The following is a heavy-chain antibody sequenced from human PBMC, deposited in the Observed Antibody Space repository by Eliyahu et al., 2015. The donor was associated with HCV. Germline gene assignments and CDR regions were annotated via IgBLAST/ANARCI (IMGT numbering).Heavy chain of an antibody. Sequence: QVQLVESGGGVVQPGRSLRLSCAASGFTFXTYXXXWXRQAPGKGLGWVAVISYDGSNKYYADSVKGRFTISRDNSKNTLYLQMNSLRAEDTAVYYCAKDPKSYYDFWSGYYYYYGMDVWGQGTTVTVSS. CDR1: GFTFXTYX. J-gene: IGHJ6*02. CDR3: AKDPKSYYDFWSGYYYYYGMDV. CDR2: ISYDGSNK. D-gene: IGHD3-3*01. V-gene: IGHV3-30*18.